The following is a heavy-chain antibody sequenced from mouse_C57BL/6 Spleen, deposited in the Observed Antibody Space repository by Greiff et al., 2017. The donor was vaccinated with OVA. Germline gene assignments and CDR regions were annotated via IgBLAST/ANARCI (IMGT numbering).Heavy chain of an antibody. CDR1: GFTFSDYY. Sequence: DVHLVESEGGLVQPGSSMKLSCTASGFTFSDYYMAWVRQVPEKGLEWVANINYDGSSTYYLDSLKSRFIISRDNAKNILYLQMSSLKSEDTATYYCARATTVAAAMDYWGQGTSVTVSS. D-gene: IGHD1-1*01. CDR2: INYDGSST. V-gene: IGHV5-16*01. CDR3: ARATTVAAAMDY. J-gene: IGHJ4*01.